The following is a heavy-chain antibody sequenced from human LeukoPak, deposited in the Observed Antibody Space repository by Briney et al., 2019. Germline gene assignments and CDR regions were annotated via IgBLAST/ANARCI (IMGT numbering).Heavy chain of an antibody. CDR1: GGSIDSTNW. CDR3: ARSHDHLWGNYPDY. V-gene: IGHV4/OR15-8*01. CDR2: IHHDGRI. Sequence: SETLSLTCDVSGGSIDSTNWWNWVRQQPRKGLKWIGEIHHDGRINYNPSLKSRVTLSVDKSKNQFSLRLNSVTAADTAMYYCARSHDHLWGNYPDYWGQGTLVTVSS. J-gene: IGHJ4*02. D-gene: IGHD3-16*02.